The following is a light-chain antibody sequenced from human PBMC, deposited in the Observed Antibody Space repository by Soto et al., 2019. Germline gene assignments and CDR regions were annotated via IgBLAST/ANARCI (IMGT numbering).Light chain of an antibody. CDR2: AAS. CDR3: QQLNSYPLN. J-gene: IGKJ4*01. V-gene: IGKV1-9*01. CDR1: QGISSY. Sequence: DIQLTQSPSFRSASVGDRVTITCRASQGISSYLAWYQQKPGKAPKLLIYAASTLQSGVPSRFSGSGSGTEFTLTISSLQPEDFATYYCQQLNSYPLNFGGGNKVEIK.